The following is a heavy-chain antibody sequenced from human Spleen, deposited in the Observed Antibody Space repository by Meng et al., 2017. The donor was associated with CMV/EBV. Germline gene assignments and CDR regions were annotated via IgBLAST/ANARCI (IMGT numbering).Heavy chain of an antibody. CDR1: GFTFSSYE. J-gene: IGHJ4*02. D-gene: IGHD5-18*01. V-gene: IGHV3-48*03. Sequence: GESLKISCAASGFTFSSYEMNWVRQAPGKGLDWVSYISSSGSTIYYADSVKGRFTISRDNAKNSLYLQMNSLRAEDTAVYYCARAAGGVAGIQLWDYYFDYWGQGTLVTVSS. CDR2: ISSSGSTI. CDR3: ARAAGGVAGIQLWDYYFDY.